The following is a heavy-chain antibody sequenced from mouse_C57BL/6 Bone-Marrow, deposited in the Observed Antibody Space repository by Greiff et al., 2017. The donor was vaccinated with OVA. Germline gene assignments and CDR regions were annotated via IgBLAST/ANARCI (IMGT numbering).Heavy chain of an antibody. CDR2: INPSSGYT. CDR1: GYTFTSYT. J-gene: IGHJ2*01. D-gene: IGHD2-4*01. CDR3: ASYYDYDAGY. V-gene: IGHV1-4*01. Sequence: QVQLQQSGAELARPGASVKMSCKASGYTFTSYTMHWVNQRPGQGLEWIGYINPSSGYTKYNQKFKDKATLTADKSSSTAYMQLSSLTSEDSAVYYCASYYDYDAGYWGQGTTLTVSS.